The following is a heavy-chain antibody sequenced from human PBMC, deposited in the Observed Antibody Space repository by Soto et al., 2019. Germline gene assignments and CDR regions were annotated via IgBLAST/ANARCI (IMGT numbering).Heavy chain of an antibody. D-gene: IGHD1-7*01. CDR1: GYTFTSYG. CDR2: ISGYNGNT. Sequence: QVQLVQSGAEVKKPGASVKVSCKASGYTFTSYGISWVRQAPGQGLEWMGRISGYNGNTNYAQKLRGRVTMTTDTSTSTAYMELRSLRSDDTAVYYCARDRGYNWNYGWFDPWGQGTLVTVSS. J-gene: IGHJ5*02. V-gene: IGHV1-18*01. CDR3: ARDRGYNWNYGWFDP.